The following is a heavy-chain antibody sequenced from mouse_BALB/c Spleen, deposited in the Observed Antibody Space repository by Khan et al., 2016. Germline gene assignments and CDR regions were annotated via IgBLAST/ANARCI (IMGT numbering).Heavy chain of an antibody. CDR1: GYSITSDYA. V-gene: IGHV3-2*02. Sequence: EVQLQESGPGLVKPSQSLSLTCTVTGYSITSDYAWNWIRQFPGNKLEWMGYISYSGHTYYNPSLKSRISITRDTSKNQFFLQLNSVTTEDTATYYYARYDCDRGSFDYWGQGTTLTVSS. D-gene: IGHD2-4*01. CDR3: ARYDCDRGSFDY. CDR2: ISYSGHT. J-gene: IGHJ2*01.